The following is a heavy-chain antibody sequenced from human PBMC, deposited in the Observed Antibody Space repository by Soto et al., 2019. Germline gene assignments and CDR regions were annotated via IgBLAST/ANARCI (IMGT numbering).Heavy chain of an antibody. D-gene: IGHD6-19*01. Sequence: EVQLVESGGGLVKPGWSLRLSCAASGFTCISYSMNWVRQAPGKGLEWVSSISSSSSYIFYADSVKGRFTISRDNAKNSLYLQMNSLRAEATAVYYCARDSVTLAVAGTSSDYWGRGTLVTVSS. CDR2: ISSSSSYI. CDR3: ARDSVTLAVAGTSSDY. CDR1: GFTCISYS. J-gene: IGHJ4*02. V-gene: IGHV3-21*01.